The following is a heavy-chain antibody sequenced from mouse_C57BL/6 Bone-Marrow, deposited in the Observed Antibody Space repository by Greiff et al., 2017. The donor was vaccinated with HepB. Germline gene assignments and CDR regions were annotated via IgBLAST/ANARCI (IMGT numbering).Heavy chain of an antibody. D-gene: IGHD1-1*01. CDR3: ARQGYYGSSYGYFDV. Sequence: EVQRVESGGDLVKPGGSLKLSCAASGFTFSSYGMSWVRQTPDKRLEWVATISSGGSYTYYPDSVKGRFTISRDNAKNTLYLQMSSLNSEDTAMYYCARQGYYGSSYGYFDVWGTGTTVTVSS. V-gene: IGHV5-6*01. CDR2: ISSGGSYT. CDR1: GFTFSSYG. J-gene: IGHJ1*03.